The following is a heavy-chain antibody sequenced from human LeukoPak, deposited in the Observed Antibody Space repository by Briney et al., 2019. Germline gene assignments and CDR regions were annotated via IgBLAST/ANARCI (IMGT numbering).Heavy chain of an antibody. J-gene: IGHJ4*02. Sequence: PGGSLRLSCAASGFTFSSYSMNWVRQAPGKGLEWVSSISSSSSYIYYADSVKGRFTISRDNAKNTLYLQMNSLRAEDTAVYYCARDHNWNDVIDYWGQGTLVTVSS. CDR2: ISSSSSYI. V-gene: IGHV3-21*01. D-gene: IGHD1-20*01. CDR1: GFTFSSYS. CDR3: ARDHNWNDVIDY.